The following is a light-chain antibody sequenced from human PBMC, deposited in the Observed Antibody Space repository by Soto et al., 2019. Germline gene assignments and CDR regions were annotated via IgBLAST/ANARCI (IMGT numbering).Light chain of an antibody. Sequence: DIQMTQSPSSLSASVGDRVTITCRASQSISSYLNWYQQKPGKAPKLLIYAASSLQSGVPSRFSGSGSGTDFTLPISSLQPEDFATYYCQQSYTTTALTCGGGTKVEIK. CDR3: QQSYTTTALT. CDR1: QSISSY. CDR2: AAS. V-gene: IGKV1-39*01. J-gene: IGKJ4*01.